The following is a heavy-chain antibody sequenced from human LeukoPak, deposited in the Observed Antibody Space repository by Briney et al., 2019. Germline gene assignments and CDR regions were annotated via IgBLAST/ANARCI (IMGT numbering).Heavy chain of an antibody. D-gene: IGHD5-12*01. Sequence: ETLSLTCAVYGGSFSGYYWSWIRQPPGKGLEWIGEINHSGSTNYNPSLESRVTISVDTSKNHFSLQLSYVTAADTDVYYCARGSWISGYQGAWGQGTLVTVSS. CDR3: ARGSWISGYQGA. J-gene: IGHJ5*02. V-gene: IGHV4-34*01. CDR1: GGSFSGYY. CDR2: INHSGST.